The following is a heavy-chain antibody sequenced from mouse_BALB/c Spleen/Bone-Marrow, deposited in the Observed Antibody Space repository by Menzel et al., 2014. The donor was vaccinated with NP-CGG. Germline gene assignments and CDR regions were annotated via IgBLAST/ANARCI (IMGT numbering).Heavy chain of an antibody. V-gene: IGHV14-3*02. CDR2: IDPANGNT. CDR1: GFNIKDTY. Sequence: EVQLQESGAELVKPGASVKLSCTASGFNIKDTYMHWVKQRPEQGLEWIGRIDPANGNTKYDPKFQGKATITADTSSNTAYLQLSGLTSEDTAVYYCASYYYGSSTFAYWGQGTLVTVSA. D-gene: IGHD1-1*01. CDR3: ASYYYGSSTFAY. J-gene: IGHJ3*01.